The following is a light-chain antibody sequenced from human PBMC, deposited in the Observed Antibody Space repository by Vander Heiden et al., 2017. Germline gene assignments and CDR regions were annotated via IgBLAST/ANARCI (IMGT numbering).Light chain of an antibody. Sequence: QSVLPPPPSASGTPGQRVTISCSVSSSNIGSNTVNWSQQLPGTAPNLRLHTNNQRPSGVPDRFSGSKSGTSASLAISGLQSEDEADYYCAAWDDSLNGWVFGGGTKLTVL. V-gene: IGLV1-44*01. CDR2: TNN. CDR3: AAWDDSLNGWV. J-gene: IGLJ3*02. CDR1: SSNIGSNT.